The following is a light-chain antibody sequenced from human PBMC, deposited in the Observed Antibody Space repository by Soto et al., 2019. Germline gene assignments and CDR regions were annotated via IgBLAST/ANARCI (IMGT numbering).Light chain of an antibody. CDR3: CSYVGATTYV. V-gene: IGLV2-23*01. Sequence: QSALTQPASVSGSPGRSITISCTGTSSTVGGFNVVSWYQQHPGKAPKVIIYEGIKRPSGVSNRFSGSNSGSTASLTISGLQADDEADYYCCSYVGATTYVFGTGTKVNV. CDR2: EGI. J-gene: IGLJ1*01. CDR1: SSTVGGFNV.